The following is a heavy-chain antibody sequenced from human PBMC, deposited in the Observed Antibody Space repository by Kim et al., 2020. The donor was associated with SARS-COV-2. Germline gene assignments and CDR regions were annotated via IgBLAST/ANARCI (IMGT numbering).Heavy chain of an antibody. V-gene: IGHV4-59*01. CDR1: GGSISSYY. D-gene: IGHD4-17*01. CDR2: IYYSGST. Sequence: SETLSLTCTVSGGSISSYYWSWIRQPPGKGLEWIGYIYYSGSTNYNPSLKSRVTISVDTSKNQFSLKLSSVTAADTAVYYCARVPYGGIYYFDYWGQGTLVTVSS. J-gene: IGHJ4*02. CDR3: ARVPYGGIYYFDY.